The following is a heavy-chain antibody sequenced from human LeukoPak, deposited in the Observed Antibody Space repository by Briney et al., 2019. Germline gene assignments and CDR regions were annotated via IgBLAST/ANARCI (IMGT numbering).Heavy chain of an antibody. J-gene: IGHJ6*03. Sequence: ASVKVSCKASGGTFSSYAISWVRQAPGQGLEWMGGIIPIFGTANYAQKFQGRVTITADESTSTAYMELSSLRSEDTAVYYCAKAGYSSSWYGGYYYYYMDVWGKGTTVTVSS. CDR1: GGTFSSYA. CDR3: AKAGYSSSWYGGYYYYYMDV. D-gene: IGHD6-13*01. V-gene: IGHV1-69*13. CDR2: IIPIFGTA.